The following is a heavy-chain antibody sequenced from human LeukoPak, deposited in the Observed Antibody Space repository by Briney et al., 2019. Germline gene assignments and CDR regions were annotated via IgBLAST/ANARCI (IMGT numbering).Heavy chain of an antibody. Sequence: PGRSLRLSCAASGFTFSSYAMHWVRQAPGKGLEWVAVISYDGSNKYYADSVKGRFTISRDNSKNTLYLQMNSLRAEDTAVYYCAREPNYDFWSGYSYYFDYWGQGTLVTVSS. D-gene: IGHD3-3*01. V-gene: IGHV3-30-3*01. CDR1: GFTFSSYA. J-gene: IGHJ4*02. CDR3: AREPNYDFWSGYSYYFDY. CDR2: ISYDGSNK.